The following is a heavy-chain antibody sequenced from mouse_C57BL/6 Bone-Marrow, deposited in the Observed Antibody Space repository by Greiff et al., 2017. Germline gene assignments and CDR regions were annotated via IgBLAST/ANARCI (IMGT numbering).Heavy chain of an antibody. J-gene: IGHJ4*01. CDR1: GFTFSDYY. Sequence: EVQLVESGGGLVQPGASLKLSCAASGFTFSDYYMYWVRQTPGKRLEWVAYISNGGGSTYYPDTVKDRFTISRDNAKNTLYLHMSRLKSEDTAVYYCARHGKGGRNYYAMDYWGQGTSVTVSS. D-gene: IGHD1-1*01. V-gene: IGHV5-12*01. CDR2: ISNGGGST. CDR3: ARHGKGGRNYYAMDY.